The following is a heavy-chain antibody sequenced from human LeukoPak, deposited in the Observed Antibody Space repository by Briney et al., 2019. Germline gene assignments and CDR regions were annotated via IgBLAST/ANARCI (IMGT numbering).Heavy chain of an antibody. Sequence: PGGSLRLSCAASGFTFSSYWMSWVRQAPGKGLEWVSGISGSSGEIHNADSVKGRFTVSRDNSKNTLYLQMNSLRADDTAVYYCAKGWFGEQNWLDPWGQGSPVTVSS. J-gene: IGHJ5*02. CDR1: GFTFSSYW. CDR2: ISGSSGEI. V-gene: IGHV3-23*01. D-gene: IGHD3-10*01. CDR3: AKGWFGEQNWLDP.